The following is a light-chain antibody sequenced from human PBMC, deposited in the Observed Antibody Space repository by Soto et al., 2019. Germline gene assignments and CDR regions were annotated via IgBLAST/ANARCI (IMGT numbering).Light chain of an antibody. CDR1: SSNIGAGYD. CDR2: GNS. V-gene: IGLV1-40*01. Sequence: QSVLTQPPSVSGAPGQRVTISCTGSSSNIGAGYDVHWYQQLPGTAPKLLIYGNSNRPSGVPDRVSGSKSGTSASLAITGLQAEDEAEYYCQSYDSSLSGPVVFGGGTQLPVL. CDR3: QSYDSSLSGPVV. J-gene: IGLJ2*01.